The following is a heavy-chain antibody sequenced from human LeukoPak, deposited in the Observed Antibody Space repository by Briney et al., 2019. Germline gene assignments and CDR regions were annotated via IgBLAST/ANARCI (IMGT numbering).Heavy chain of an antibody. CDR3: ARASYYYDSSGDY. V-gene: IGHV1-2*02. CDR2: INPNSGGT. CDR1: GYTFTSYY. J-gene: IGHJ4*02. Sequence: GASVKVSCKASGYTFTSYYMHWVRQAPGQGLEWMGWINPNSGGTNYAQKFQGRVTMTRDTSISTAYMELSRLRSDDTAVYYCARASYYYDSSGDYWGQGTLVTVSS. D-gene: IGHD3-22*01.